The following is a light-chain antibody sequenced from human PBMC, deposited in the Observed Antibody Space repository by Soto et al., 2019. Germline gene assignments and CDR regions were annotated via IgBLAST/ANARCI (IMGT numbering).Light chain of an antibody. J-gene: IGKJ2*01. CDR1: QSVSSSY. CDR3: QPYGSSRT. CDR2: GAS. V-gene: IGKV3-20*01. Sequence: EIVLTQSPGTLSLSPGERATLSCRASQSVSSSYLAWYQQKPGQAPRLLIYGASSRATGIPDRFSGSGSGTYFTLTISRLEPEDFAVYYCQPYGSSRTFGQGTKLEIK.